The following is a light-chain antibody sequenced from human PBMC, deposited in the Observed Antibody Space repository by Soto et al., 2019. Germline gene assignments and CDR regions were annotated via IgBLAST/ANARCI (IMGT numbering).Light chain of an antibody. Sequence: IQLAQAPSSLSASMGDRVTITCRASQGIINYLAWYQQKRGKAPKLLIYGASTLHCGVPSRFSGSGSGTDFTLTVSSLQPEDLATYYCQQLFTYPPPFGPGTKVDIK. J-gene: IGKJ3*01. V-gene: IGKV1-9*01. CDR3: QQLFTYPPP. CDR2: GAS. CDR1: QGIINY.